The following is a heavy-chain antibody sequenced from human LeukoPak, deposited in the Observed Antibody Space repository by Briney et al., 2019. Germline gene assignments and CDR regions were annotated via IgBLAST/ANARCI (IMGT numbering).Heavy chain of an antibody. CDR2: IKQDGSEK. J-gene: IGHJ6*02. CDR1: GFTFSSAW. V-gene: IGHV3-7*01. D-gene: IGHD6-19*01. CDR3: ARCPAVVGLYGLDV. Sequence: GGSLRLSCAASGFTFSSAWMSWVRQAPGKGLEWVANIKQDGSEKNYVDSVKGRFTISRDNTKNSLYLQMNSLGAEDTAVYYCARCPAVVGLYGLDVWGQGTTVTVSS.